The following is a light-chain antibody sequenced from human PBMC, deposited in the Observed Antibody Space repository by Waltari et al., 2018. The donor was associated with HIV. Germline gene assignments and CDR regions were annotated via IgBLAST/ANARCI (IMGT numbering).Light chain of an antibody. Sequence: QSVLTQPPSVSGAPGQRVTISCTGSSSNIGSIYDVHWYQQVPGTAPKLLIYGNSIRPSGVPDRFAGSKSGTSASLAIPGLQAEDEADYYCQSYDSSLSGPYVFGTGTKVTVL. CDR3: QSYDSSLSGPYV. CDR1: SSNIGSIYD. V-gene: IGLV1-40*01. CDR2: GNS. J-gene: IGLJ1*01.